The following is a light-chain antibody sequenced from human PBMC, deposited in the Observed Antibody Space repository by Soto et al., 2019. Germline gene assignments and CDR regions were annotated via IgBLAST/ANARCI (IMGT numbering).Light chain of an antibody. CDR1: QSVSYY. J-gene: IGKJ1*01. CDR3: QQYGSPPKT. V-gene: IGKV3-20*01. Sequence: EIVLTQSPATLSLSPGERATLSCRASQSVSYYLAWYQQKPGQAPRLLIYGASSRATGIPDRFSGSGSGTDFTLTISRLEPEDFAVYYCQQYGSPPKTFGQGTKVDI. CDR2: GAS.